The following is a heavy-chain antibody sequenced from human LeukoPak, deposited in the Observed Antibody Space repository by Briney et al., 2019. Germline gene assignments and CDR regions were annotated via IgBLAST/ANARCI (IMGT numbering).Heavy chain of an antibody. CDR2: ISSGVTTE. CDR1: GFPFKSYA. Sequence: GGSLRLSCAASGFPFKSYAMSWVRQAPGKGLEWISYISSGVTTEYYADSVKGRFTISRGDARDSLYLQMESLRAEDTAVYYCARFNLGWLDPWGQGALVTVSS. D-gene: IGHD1-20*01. CDR3: ARFNLGWLDP. V-gene: IGHV3-48*01. J-gene: IGHJ5*02.